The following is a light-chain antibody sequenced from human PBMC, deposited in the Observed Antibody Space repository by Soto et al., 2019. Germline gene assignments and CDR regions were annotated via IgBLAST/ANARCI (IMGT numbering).Light chain of an antibody. J-gene: IGKJ4*01. CDR3: QQRSNWRNT. CDR2: DAS. Sequence: EIVLTQSPATLSLSPGERATLSCRASQSVSSYLAWYQHKPGQAPRLLIYDASNWATGIPARFSGSGSGTDFTLNISSLEPEDFAVYYCQQRSNWRNTFGGGTKVEIK. CDR1: QSVSSY. V-gene: IGKV3-11*01.